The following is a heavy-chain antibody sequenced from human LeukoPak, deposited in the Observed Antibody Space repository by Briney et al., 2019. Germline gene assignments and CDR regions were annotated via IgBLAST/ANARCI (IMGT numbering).Heavy chain of an antibody. CDR3: ARGRGYSQSNWVDP. V-gene: IGHV3-23*01. J-gene: IGHJ5*02. D-gene: IGHD5-18*01. CDR2: ISGSDGST. Sequence: PGGSLRLSCAASGFTFSSYAMSWVRQAPGKGLEWVSGISGSDGSTNYADSVKGRFTISRENSKNTLYLQMNSLRAEDTAVYYCARGRGYSQSNWVDPWGQGTMVSVSA. CDR1: GFTFSSYA.